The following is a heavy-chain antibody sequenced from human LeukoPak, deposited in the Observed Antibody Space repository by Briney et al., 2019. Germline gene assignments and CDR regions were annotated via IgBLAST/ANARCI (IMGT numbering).Heavy chain of an antibody. Sequence: KPSETLSLTCTVSGGSISSSSYYWGWIRQPPGKGLEWIGSIYYSGSTYYNPSLKSRVTISVDTSKNQFSLKLSSVTAADTAVYYCARSYSFGELPAFDYWGQGTLVTVSS. V-gene: IGHV4-39*01. CDR3: ARSYSFGELPAFDY. D-gene: IGHD3-10*01. J-gene: IGHJ4*02. CDR2: IYYSGST. CDR1: GGSISSSSYY.